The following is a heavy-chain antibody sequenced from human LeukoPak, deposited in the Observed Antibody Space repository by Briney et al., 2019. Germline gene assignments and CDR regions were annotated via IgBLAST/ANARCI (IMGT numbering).Heavy chain of an antibody. CDR1: GGSFSGYY. J-gene: IGHJ4*02. D-gene: IGHD4-17*01. V-gene: IGHV4-34*01. CDR2: INHSGST. CDR3: ARGQGTVTTH. Sequence: SETLSLTCAVYGGSFSGYYWSWIRQPPGKGLEWVGEINHSGSTNYNPSLKGRVTISLDTSKSQFSLKLSSVTAADTAVYYCARGQGTVTTHWGQGTLVTVSS.